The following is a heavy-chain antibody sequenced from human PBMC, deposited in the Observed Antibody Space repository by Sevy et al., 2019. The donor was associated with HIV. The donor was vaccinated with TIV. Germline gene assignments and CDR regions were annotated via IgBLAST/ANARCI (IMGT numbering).Heavy chain of an antibody. CDR2: VTPYNGHK. D-gene: IGHD1-26*01. V-gene: IGHV1-18*01. Sequence: ASVKVSCKASGYTFASYGISWVRQAPGQGLEWMGWVTPYNGHKKYAQKLQGRVTMTTDTSTSTAYMDLRSLGSDDTAVYYCARCLGGLRPWEYNWFDPWGQGTLVTVSS. CDR1: GYTFASYG. CDR3: ARCLGGLRPWEYNWFDP. J-gene: IGHJ5*02.